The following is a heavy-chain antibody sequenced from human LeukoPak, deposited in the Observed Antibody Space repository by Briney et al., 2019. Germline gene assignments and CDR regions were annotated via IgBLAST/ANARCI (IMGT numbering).Heavy chain of an antibody. CDR3: ARGIITLNY. J-gene: IGHJ4*02. CDR2: INSDGSSA. D-gene: IGHD3-22*01. CDR1: AFIFTSYW. V-gene: IGHV3-74*01. Sequence: GGSLRLSCAASAFIFTSYWMHWVRQAPGKGLVWVSRINSDGSSASYADSVKGRFTISRDNAENTLYLQMNSLRAEDTAVYFCARGIITLNYWGQGTLVTVSS.